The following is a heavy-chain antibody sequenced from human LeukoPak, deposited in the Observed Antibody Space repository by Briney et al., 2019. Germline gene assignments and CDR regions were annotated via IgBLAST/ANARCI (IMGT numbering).Heavy chain of an antibody. CDR3: ARGVVTMVRGEYYFDY. CDR2: INPNSGGT. V-gene: IGHV1-2*02. Sequence: ASVKVSCKASGYTFTGYYMHWVRQAPGQGLEWMGWINPNSGGTNYAQNFQGRVAMTRDTSISTAYMELSRLRSDDTAVYYCARGVVTMVRGEYYFDYWGQGTLVTVSS. J-gene: IGHJ4*02. CDR1: GYTFTGYY. D-gene: IGHD3-10*01.